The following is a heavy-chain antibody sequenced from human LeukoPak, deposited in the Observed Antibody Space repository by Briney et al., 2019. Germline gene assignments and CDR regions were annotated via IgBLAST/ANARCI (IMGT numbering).Heavy chain of an antibody. D-gene: IGHD3-22*01. CDR1: GYSISSGYY. J-gene: IGHJ3*02. V-gene: IGHV4-38-2*02. CDR2: IYHSGST. CDR3: ARAITMILRDAFDI. Sequence: SETLSLTCTVSGYSISSGYYWGWIRQPPGKGLEWIGSIYHSGSTYYNPSLKSRVTISVDTSKNQFSLKLSSVTAADTAVYYCARAITMILRDAFDIWGQGTMVTVSS.